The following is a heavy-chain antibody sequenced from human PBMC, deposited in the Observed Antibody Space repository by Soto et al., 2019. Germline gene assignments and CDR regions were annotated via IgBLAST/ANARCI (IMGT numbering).Heavy chain of an antibody. D-gene: IGHD3-3*01. Sequence: QVQLVQSGAEVKKPGASVKVSCKASGYTFTSYAMHWVRQAPGQRLEWMGWINADNGNTKYSQKFQGRVTITRDTSASTAYMELSSLRSEDTAVYYCARVRRFLECCMDVWGQGTTVTVSS. CDR2: INADNGNT. V-gene: IGHV1-3*01. CDR3: ARVRRFLECCMDV. J-gene: IGHJ6*02. CDR1: GYTFTSYA.